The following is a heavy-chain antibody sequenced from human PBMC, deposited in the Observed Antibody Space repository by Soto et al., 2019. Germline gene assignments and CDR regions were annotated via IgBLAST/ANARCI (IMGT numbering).Heavy chain of an antibody. Sequence: GGSLRLSCAASGFTFSSYSMNWVRQAPGKGLEWVSYISSSSSTIYYADSVKGRFTISRDNAKNSLYLQMNSLRAEDTAVYYCARDPYSSSWYFAFDIWGQGTMVT. V-gene: IGHV3-48*01. CDR2: ISSSSSTI. CDR3: ARDPYSSSWYFAFDI. CDR1: GFTFSSYS. J-gene: IGHJ3*02. D-gene: IGHD6-13*01.